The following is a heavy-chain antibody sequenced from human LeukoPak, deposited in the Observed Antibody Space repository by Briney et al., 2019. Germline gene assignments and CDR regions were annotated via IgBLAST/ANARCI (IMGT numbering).Heavy chain of an antibody. D-gene: IGHD3-9*01. CDR2: INHSGST. CDR1: GGSFSGYY. CDR3: ARRGVFSSRAFDY. V-gene: IGHV4-34*01. Sequence: SETLSLTCAVYGGSFSGYYWSWIRQPPGKGLEWIGEINHSGSTNYNPSLKSRVTMSLDTSKKQISLKLSSVTATDTAVYYCARRGVFSSRAFDYWGQGTLVTVSS. J-gene: IGHJ4*02.